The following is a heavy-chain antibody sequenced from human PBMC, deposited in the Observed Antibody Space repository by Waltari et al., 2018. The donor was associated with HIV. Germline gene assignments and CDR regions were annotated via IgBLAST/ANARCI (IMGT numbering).Heavy chain of an antibody. V-gene: IGHV3-9*01. J-gene: IGHJ3*02. Sequence: EVQLVESGGGLVQPGRSLRLSCAASGFTFDDYAMHWVRQAPGKGLEWVSGISWNSGSIGYADSVKGRFTISRDNAKNSLYLQMNSLRAEDTALYYCAKGGRGVGATAAFDIWGQGTMVTVSS. CDR3: AKGGRGVGATAAFDI. CDR1: GFTFDDYA. CDR2: ISWNSGSI. D-gene: IGHD1-26*01.